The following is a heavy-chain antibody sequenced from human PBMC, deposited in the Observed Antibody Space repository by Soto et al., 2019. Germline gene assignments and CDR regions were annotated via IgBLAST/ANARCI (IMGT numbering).Heavy chain of an antibody. D-gene: IGHD6-13*01. CDR1: EFAYSGDG. V-gene: IGHV3-30*02. Sequence: AGSVRQTGAASEFAYSGDGMLRVRQAPGKGLEWVAVIWYDGSNKYYNPSLKSRLTLPVDRSKNHFTLQLTSVTVADTAVYYCATSYGNAWYTYWGQGTQVTVSS. J-gene: IGHJ4*02. CDR3: ATSYGNAWYTY. CDR2: IWYDGSNK.